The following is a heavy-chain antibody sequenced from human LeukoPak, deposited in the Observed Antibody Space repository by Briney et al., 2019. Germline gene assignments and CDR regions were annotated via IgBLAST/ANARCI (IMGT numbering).Heavy chain of an antibody. Sequence: GGSLRLSCAASGFTFSSYGMHWVRQAPGKGLEWVAVISYDGSNKYYADSVKGRFTISRDNSKNTLYLQMNSLRAEDTAVYYCAKSSEDIVVVVAAPTGAFDIWGQGTMVTVSS. V-gene: IGHV3-30*18. CDR1: GFTFSSYG. D-gene: IGHD2-15*01. J-gene: IGHJ3*02. CDR3: AKSSEDIVVVVAAPTGAFDI. CDR2: ISYDGSNK.